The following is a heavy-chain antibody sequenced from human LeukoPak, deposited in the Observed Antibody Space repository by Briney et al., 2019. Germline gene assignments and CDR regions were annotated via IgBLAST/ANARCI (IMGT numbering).Heavy chain of an antibody. D-gene: IGHD3-22*01. CDR2: IYTSGST. Sequence: PSETLSLTCTVSGGSASTYYWSWIRQPAGKGLEWIGRIYTSGSTNYNPSLKSRVTMSVDTSKNQFSLKLSSVTAADTVVYYCARTRYDYYDSSGEVSYYMDVWGKGTTVTISS. CDR1: GGSASTYY. J-gene: IGHJ6*03. CDR3: ARTRYDYYDSSGEVSYYMDV. V-gene: IGHV4-4*07.